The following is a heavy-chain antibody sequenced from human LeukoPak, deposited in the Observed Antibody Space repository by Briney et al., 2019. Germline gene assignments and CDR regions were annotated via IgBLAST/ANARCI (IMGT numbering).Heavy chain of an antibody. CDR3: ARLPYSSSWYYYYYGMDV. CDR1: GFTFSSYA. D-gene: IGHD6-13*01. CDR2: INHSGST. V-gene: IGHV4-34*01. Sequence: GSLRLSCAASGFTFSSYAMSWIRQPPGKGLEWIGEINHSGSTNYNPSLKSRVTISVDTSKNQFSLKLSSVTAADTAVYYCARLPYSSSWYYYYYGMDVWGQGTTVTVSS. J-gene: IGHJ6*02.